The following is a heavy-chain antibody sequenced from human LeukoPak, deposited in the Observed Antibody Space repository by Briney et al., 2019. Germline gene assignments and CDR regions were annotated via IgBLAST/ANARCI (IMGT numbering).Heavy chain of an antibody. CDR2: ISSSGSTI. D-gene: IGHD6-13*01. Sequence: GGSLRLSCAASGFTFSNYEINWVRQAPGKGLEWVSYISSSGSTIYYADSVKGRFTISRDNAKNSLCLQMNSLRAEDTAVYYCASSVHSSSWNLNYWGQGTLVTVSS. V-gene: IGHV3-48*03. CDR1: GFTFSNYE. J-gene: IGHJ4*02. CDR3: ASSVHSSSWNLNY.